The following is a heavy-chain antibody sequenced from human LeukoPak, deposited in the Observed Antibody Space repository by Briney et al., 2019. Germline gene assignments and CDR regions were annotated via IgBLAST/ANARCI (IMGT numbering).Heavy chain of an antibody. V-gene: IGHV3-7*03. CDR3: ARGGGLDV. Sequence: RGSLRLSCAASGFTFSSYWMNWARQAPGKGLEWVASINHNGNVNYYVDSVKGRFTISRDNAKNSLYLQMSNLRAEDTAVYFCARGGGLDVWGQGATVTVSS. D-gene: IGHD3-16*01. J-gene: IGHJ6*02. CDR2: INHNGNVN. CDR1: GFTFSSYW.